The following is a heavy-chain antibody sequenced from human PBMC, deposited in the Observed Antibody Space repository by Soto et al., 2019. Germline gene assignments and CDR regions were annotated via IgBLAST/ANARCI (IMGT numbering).Heavy chain of an antibody. D-gene: IGHD2-2*02. Sequence: HPGGSLRLSCAASGFTFNTYGMHWVRQAPGKGLEWVAVISYDGSEKYYVDSVKGRFTISKDNSKNTLYLQMNSLRPEDMAVYYCAKSPNFYCSSPNCYKYYFDHWGQGTRVTVSS. CDR1: GFTFNTYG. CDR2: ISYDGSEK. CDR3: AKSPNFYCSSPNCYKYYFDH. V-gene: IGHV3-30*18. J-gene: IGHJ4*02.